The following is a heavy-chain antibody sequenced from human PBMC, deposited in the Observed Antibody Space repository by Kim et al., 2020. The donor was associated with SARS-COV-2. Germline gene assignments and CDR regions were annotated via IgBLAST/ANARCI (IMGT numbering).Heavy chain of an antibody. Sequence: GGSLRLSCAASGFTFSSYGMHWVRQAPGKGLEWVAVISYDGSNKYYADSVKGRFTISRDNSKNTLYLQMNSLRAEDTAVYYCAKDMGYSSSPDYWGQGTLVTVSS. CDR2: ISYDGSNK. D-gene: IGHD6-6*01. CDR1: GFTFSSYG. V-gene: IGHV3-30*18. CDR3: AKDMGYSSSPDY. J-gene: IGHJ4*02.